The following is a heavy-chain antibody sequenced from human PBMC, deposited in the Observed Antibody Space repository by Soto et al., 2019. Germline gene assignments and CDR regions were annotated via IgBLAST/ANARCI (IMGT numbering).Heavy chain of an antibody. CDR1: SGSISSSNW. J-gene: IGHJ3*02. Sequence: QVQLQESGPGLVKPSGTLSLTCAVYSGSISSSNWWSWVRQPPGKGLEWIGEIYHSGSTNYNPSLKSRVTMSVDKSKNHFSLKLSSVTAADTAVYYCASYIEVAGYAFDIWGQGTMVTVSS. CDR2: IYHSGST. CDR3: ASYIEVAGYAFDI. D-gene: IGHD6-19*01. V-gene: IGHV4-4*02.